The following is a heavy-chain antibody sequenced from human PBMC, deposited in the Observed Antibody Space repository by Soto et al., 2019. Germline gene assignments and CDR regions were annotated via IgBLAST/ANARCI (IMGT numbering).Heavy chain of an antibody. Sequence: ASVKVSCKASGGTFSSYAISWVRQAPGQGLEWMGGIIPIFGTANYAQKFQGRVTITADESTSTAYMELSSLRSEDTAVYYCARVGLEITMVRGVIIGPLDYWGQGTLVTVPQ. V-gene: IGHV1-69*13. CDR3: ARVGLEITMVRGVIIGPLDY. CDR1: GGTFSSYA. CDR2: IIPIFGTA. J-gene: IGHJ4*02. D-gene: IGHD3-10*01.